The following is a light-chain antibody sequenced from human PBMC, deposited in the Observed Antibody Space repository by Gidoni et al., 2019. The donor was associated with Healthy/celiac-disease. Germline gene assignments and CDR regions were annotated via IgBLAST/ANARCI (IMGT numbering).Light chain of an antibody. CDR2: DVS. V-gene: IGLV2-14*01. CDR1: SSDVGGYNN. J-gene: IGLJ1*01. CDR3: SSYTSSSTLYV. Sequence: QSALPQPASVAGSPGQSITISCTGTSSDVGGYNNVSWYQQHPGKAPNLMIYDVSNRPSGVSNRFSGSKSGNTASLTISGLQAEDEADYYCSSYTSSSTLYVFGTGTKVTVL.